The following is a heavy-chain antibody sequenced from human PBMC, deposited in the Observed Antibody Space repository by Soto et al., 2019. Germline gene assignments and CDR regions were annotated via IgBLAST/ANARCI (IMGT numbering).Heavy chain of an antibody. CDR2: ISGSGSST. CDR3: AKDRKSGSGWYWDY. D-gene: IGHD6-19*01. Sequence: GSLRLSCAASGFTFSSYAMSWVRQAPGKGLEWVSGISGSGSSTYYADSVKGRFTISRDNSKDTLYLQLNSLRAEDTAIYYCAKDRKSGSGWYWDYWGQGTLVTVSS. V-gene: IGHV3-23*01. CDR1: GFTFSSYA. J-gene: IGHJ4*02.